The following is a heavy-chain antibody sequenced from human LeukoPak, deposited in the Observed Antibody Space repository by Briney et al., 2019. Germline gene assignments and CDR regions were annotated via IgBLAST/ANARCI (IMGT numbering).Heavy chain of an antibody. CDR2: IYSGGST. CDR1: GFTFSSYA. J-gene: IGHJ1*01. V-gene: IGHV3-66*01. D-gene: IGHD3-22*01. CDR3: ARGNSYDSSGYPEYFQN. Sequence: GGSLRLSCAASGFTFSSYAMSWVRQAPGKGLEWVSVIYSGGSTTYADSVKGRFTISRDNSRNTVSLQMNTLRAEDTAVYYCARGNSYDSSGYPEYFQNWGQGTLVTVSS.